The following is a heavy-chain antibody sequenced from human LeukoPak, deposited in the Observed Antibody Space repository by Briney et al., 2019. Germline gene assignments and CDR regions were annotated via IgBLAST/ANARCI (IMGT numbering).Heavy chain of an antibody. CDR2: ISPGSTTI. CDR3: ARIRGPTVYTYYMDV. CDR1: GFTFRGHG. D-gene: IGHD4-17*01. V-gene: IGHV3-48*04. J-gene: IGHJ6*03. Sequence: PGGSLRLSCAASGFTFRGHGMSWVRQAPGKGLEWVSYISPGSTTIYYAESVQGRFTVSRDDAKNSLYLQVNSLSAEDTAVYYWARIRGPTVYTYYMDVWGKGTTVTVSS.